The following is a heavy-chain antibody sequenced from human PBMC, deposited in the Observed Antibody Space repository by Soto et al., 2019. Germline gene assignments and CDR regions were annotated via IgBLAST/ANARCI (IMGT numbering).Heavy chain of an antibody. CDR2: IIPIFGTA. CDR1: GGTFSGYA. J-gene: IGHJ6*02. CDR3: ARGEHYYYGMDV. V-gene: IGHV1-69*13. Sequence: SVKVSCKASGGTFSGYAISWVRQAPGQGLEWMGGIIPIFGTANYAQKFQGRVTITADESTSTAYMELSSLRSEDTAVYYCARGEHYYYGMDVWGQGTTVTVSS. D-gene: IGHD1-26*01.